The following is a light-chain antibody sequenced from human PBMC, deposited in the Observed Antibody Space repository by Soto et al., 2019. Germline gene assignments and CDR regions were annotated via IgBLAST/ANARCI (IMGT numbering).Light chain of an antibody. CDR1: QGISNY. CDR2: AAS. V-gene: IGKV1-27*01. CDR3: QKYNSVPFT. Sequence: DIQMTHSPSSLSASVGDRVTITCRASQGISNYLAWYQQKPGKVPKLLIYAASTLQSGVPSRFSGSGSGTDFTLTISSLQHEDVAPYYCQKYNSVPFTFGPGTKVDIK. J-gene: IGKJ3*01.